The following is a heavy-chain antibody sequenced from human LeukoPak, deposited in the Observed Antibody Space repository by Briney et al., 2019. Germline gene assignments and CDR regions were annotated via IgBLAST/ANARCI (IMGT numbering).Heavy chain of an antibody. V-gene: IGHV3-33*01. D-gene: IGHD6-13*01. Sequence: GGSLRLSCAASGFTFSSYGMHWVRQAPGKGLEWVAVIWYDGSNKYYADSVKGRFTISRDNSKNTLYLQMNSLRAEDTAVYYCARDTAYSSSWYWDLDYYYYGMDVWGQGTTVTVSS. J-gene: IGHJ6*02. CDR3: ARDTAYSSSWYWDLDYYYYGMDV. CDR1: GFTFSSYG. CDR2: IWYDGSNK.